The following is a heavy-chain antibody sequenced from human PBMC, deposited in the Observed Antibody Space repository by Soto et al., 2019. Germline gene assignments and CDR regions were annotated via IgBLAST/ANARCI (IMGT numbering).Heavy chain of an antibody. V-gene: IGHV4-4*02. Sequence: ASQTLPLTCAVSGGSIINSIWRSRIRKPTGKGLEWIGEIFHSGSVNYNPSLKSRVTISVDKSKNQLSLKLSSVTAADTAVYYCARELWEREIGNSSYFDSCGQGTLVT. CDR3: ARELWEREIGNSSYFDS. D-gene: IGHD3-10*01. CDR2: IFHSGSV. CDR1: GGSIINSIW. J-gene: IGHJ4*02.